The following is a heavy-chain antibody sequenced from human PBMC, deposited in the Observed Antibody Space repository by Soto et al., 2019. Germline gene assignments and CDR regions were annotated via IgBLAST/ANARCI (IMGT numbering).Heavy chain of an antibody. D-gene: IGHD3-9*01. J-gene: IGHJ5*02. CDR3: ARGYFDWFNWFDP. Sequence: SETLSLTCTVSGGSISSGGYYWSWIRQHPGKGLEWIGYIYYSGSTYYNLSLKSRVTISVDTSKNQFSLKLSSVTAADTAVYYCARGYFDWFNWFDPWGQGTLVTVSS. CDR1: GGSISSGGYY. CDR2: IYYSGST. V-gene: IGHV4-31*03.